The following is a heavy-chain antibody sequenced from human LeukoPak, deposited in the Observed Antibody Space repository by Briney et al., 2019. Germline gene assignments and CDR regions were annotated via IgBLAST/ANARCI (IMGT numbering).Heavy chain of an antibody. D-gene: IGHD4/OR15-4a*01. V-gene: IGHV3-64D*06. J-gene: IGHJ4*02. Sequence: PGGSLRLSCSASGFSFSASAMHWVRQAPGKGPQFVSAITSNGHSTYYADSVKGRFTISRDNSKSTLDLQMSSLRAEDTAVYYCVRDLTWGQGTLSPSPQ. CDR1: GFSFSASA. CDR3: VRDLT. CDR2: ITSNGHST.